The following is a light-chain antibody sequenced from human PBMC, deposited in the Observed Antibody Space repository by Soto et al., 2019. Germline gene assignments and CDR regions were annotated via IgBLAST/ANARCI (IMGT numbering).Light chain of an antibody. Sequence: AAPTHSTSVSSSAGLSINLACAANSNDIGSYDYVSWYQQHPGKAPRLLIHGVRNRPSGITSRFSASNSDLTASLTISRPQAVEDVDYYCSCFITSGLYVSGEGTKSPS. CDR1: SNDIGSYDY. V-gene: IGLV2-14*01. J-gene: IGLJ1*01. CDR2: GVR. CDR3: SCFITSGLYV.